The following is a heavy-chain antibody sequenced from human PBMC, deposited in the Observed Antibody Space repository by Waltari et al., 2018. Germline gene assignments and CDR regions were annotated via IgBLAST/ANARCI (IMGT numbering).Heavy chain of an antibody. D-gene: IGHD3-10*01. CDR3: ARDRNTMVQGVISDGYYGMDV. CDR2: IIPIFGTA. V-gene: IGHV1-69*13. Sequence: QVQLVQSGAEVKKPGSSVKVSCKASGGTFSSYAISWVRQAPGQGLAWMGGIIPIFGTANYAQKFQGRVTITADESTSTAYMELSSLRSEDTAVYYCARDRNTMVQGVISDGYYGMDVWGQGTTVTVSS. J-gene: IGHJ6*02. CDR1: GGTFSSYA.